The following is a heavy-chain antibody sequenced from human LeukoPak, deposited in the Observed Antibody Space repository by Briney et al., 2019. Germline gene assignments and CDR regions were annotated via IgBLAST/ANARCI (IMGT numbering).Heavy chain of an antibody. CDR3: AKIPATMVRRPIDY. V-gene: IGHV3-23*01. CDR1: GFTVSSNY. Sequence: GGSLRLSCAASGFTVSSNYMSWVRQAPGKGLEWVSGISGSGGSTYYADSVKGRFTISRDNSKNTLYLQMNSLRAEDTAVYYCAKIPATMVRRPIDYWGQGTLVTVSS. J-gene: IGHJ4*02. D-gene: IGHD3-10*01. CDR2: ISGSGGST.